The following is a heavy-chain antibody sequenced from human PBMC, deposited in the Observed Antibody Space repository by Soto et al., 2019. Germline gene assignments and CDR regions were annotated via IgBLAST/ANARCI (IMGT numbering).Heavy chain of an antibody. CDR2: ITGSGDAT. CDR3: AKRGARGGSSGGDF. V-gene: IGHV3-23*01. J-gene: IGHJ4*02. D-gene: IGHD2-15*01. Sequence: ELQLLESGGGLVQPGGSLRLSCAGFTFNGQDMIYAMTWVRQAPGKGLEWVSSITGSGDATYYADSVKGRFTISRDNSRNTMDLQVSSLRGEDTAVYYCAKRGARGGSSGGDFWGQGILVTVSS. CDR1: FTFNGQDMIYA.